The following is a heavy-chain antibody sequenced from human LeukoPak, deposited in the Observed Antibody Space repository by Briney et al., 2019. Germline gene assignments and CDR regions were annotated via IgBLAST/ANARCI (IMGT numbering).Heavy chain of an antibody. J-gene: IGHJ4*02. CDR2: IPASGPKT. V-gene: IGHV3-23*01. D-gene: IGHD3-16*01. CDR3: VKEESKTFGIYTADY. CDR1: GFTFSSSA. Sequence: TGGPLRLSCAASGFTFSSSAMGWVPRAPQKGLECFSAIPASGPKTYYTGSVRGRFTISRDNSKNTVYLQMQSLRAEDTAVYYCVKEESKTFGIYTADYWGQGTLVTVSS.